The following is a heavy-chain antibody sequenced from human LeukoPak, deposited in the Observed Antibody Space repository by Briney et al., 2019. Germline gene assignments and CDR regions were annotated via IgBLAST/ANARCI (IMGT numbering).Heavy chain of an antibody. V-gene: IGHV4-34*01. D-gene: IGHD1-1*01. CDR1: GGSFSGYY. J-gene: IGHJ4*02. Sequence: SETLSLTCAVYGGSFSGYYWSWIRQPPGKGLEWIGSIYYSGSTHYNSSLKSRVTISVDTSKNQLSLKLSSVTAADTAVYYCARGVGLTQGGTFDYWGQGTLVTVSS. CDR2: IYYSGST. CDR3: ARGVGLTQGGTFDY.